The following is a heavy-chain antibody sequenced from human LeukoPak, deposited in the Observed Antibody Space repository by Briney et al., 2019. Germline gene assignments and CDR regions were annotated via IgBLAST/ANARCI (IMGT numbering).Heavy chain of an antibody. J-gene: IGHJ5*02. CDR1: GFTFSSYA. D-gene: IGHD2-8*01. Sequence: PGGSLRLSCAASGFTFSSYAMSWVRQAPGKGLEWVSAISGSGGSTYYADSVKGRFTISRDNSKNTLYLQMNSLRAEDTAVYYCAKDMQYRGGPTWFDPWGQGTLVTVSS. CDR3: AKDMQYRGGPTWFDP. V-gene: IGHV3-23*01. CDR2: ISGSGGST.